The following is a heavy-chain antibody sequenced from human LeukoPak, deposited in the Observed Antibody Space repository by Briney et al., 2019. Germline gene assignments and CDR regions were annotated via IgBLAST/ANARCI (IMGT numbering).Heavy chain of an antibody. CDR2: INPNSGGT. V-gene: IGHV1-2*02. CDR1: GYTFTGYY. D-gene: IGHD6-6*01. J-gene: IGHJ4*02. CDR3: AIPSSSFPSPFDY. Sequence: AASVKVSCKASGYTFTGYYMHWVRQAPGQGLEWMGWINPNSGGTNYAQKFQGRVTMTRDTSISTAYMELSRLRSDDTAVYYCAIPSSSFPSPFDYWGQGTLVTVSS.